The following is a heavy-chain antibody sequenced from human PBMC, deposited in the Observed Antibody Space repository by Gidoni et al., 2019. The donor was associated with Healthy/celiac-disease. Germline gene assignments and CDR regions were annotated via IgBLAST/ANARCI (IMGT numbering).Heavy chain of an antibody. CDR1: GFTFSSYA. CDR3: AKGYDFWSGYYYYYGMDV. CDR2: ISGSGGST. D-gene: IGHD3-3*01. J-gene: IGHJ6*02. V-gene: IGHV3-23*01. Sequence: EVQLLESGGGLVQPGGSLRLSWAAPGFTFSSYALSWVRQAPGKGLEGVSAISGSGGSTYYADSVKGRFTISRDNSKNTLYLQMNSLRAEDTAVYYCAKGYDFWSGYYYYYGMDVWGQGTTVTVSS.